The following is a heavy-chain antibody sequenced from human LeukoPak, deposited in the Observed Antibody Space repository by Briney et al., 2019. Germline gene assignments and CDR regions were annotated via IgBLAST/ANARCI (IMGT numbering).Heavy chain of an antibody. J-gene: IGHJ4*02. Sequence: GGALRLSCAASGFTFSNYGMHWVRQAPGKGPEWVAFIRDDGSNKYYADSVKGRFTISTDNSKNTLYLQMNSLRAEDTAVYYCAKDRVLLWFGELSKDDYWGQGTLVTVSS. CDR3: AKDRVLLWFGELSKDDY. CDR2: IRDDGSNK. CDR1: GFTFSNYG. V-gene: IGHV3-30*02. D-gene: IGHD3-10*01.